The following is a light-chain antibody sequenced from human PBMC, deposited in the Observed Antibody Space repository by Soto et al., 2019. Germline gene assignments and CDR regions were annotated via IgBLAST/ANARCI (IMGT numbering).Light chain of an antibody. CDR3: QQRSNWLLLT. V-gene: IGKV3-11*01. Sequence: EIVLTQSPATLSLSPGERATLSCRASQSVSSYLAWYQQKPGQAPRLLIYDASNRATGIPARFSGSGSGTDFTRTSSSLEPEDFAVYSCQQRSNWLLLTFGGGTKVEIK. CDR1: QSVSSY. J-gene: IGKJ4*01. CDR2: DAS.